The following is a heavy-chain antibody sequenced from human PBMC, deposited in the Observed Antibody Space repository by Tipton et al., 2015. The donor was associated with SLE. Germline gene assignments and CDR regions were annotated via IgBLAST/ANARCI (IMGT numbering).Heavy chain of an antibody. CDR3: AKDWVVPAADMGGYVDY. CDR1: GFTFSSYG. D-gene: IGHD2-2*01. J-gene: IGHJ4*02. V-gene: IGHV3-30*02. Sequence: SLRLSCAASGFTFSSYGMHWVRQAPGKGLEWVAFIRYDGSNKYYADSVKGRFTISRDNSKNTLYLQMNSLRAEDTAVYYCAKDWVVPAADMGGYVDYWGQGTLVPVSA. CDR2: IRYDGSNK.